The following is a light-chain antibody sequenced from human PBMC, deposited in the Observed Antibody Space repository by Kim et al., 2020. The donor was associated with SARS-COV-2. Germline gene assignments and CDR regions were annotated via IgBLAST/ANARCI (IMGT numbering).Light chain of an antibody. V-gene: IGKV3-20*01. J-gene: IGKJ3*01. CDR1: EQNVKNH. CDR2: GAS. Sequence: PGQRATLSYRANEQNVKNHLAWYQQRPGQAPRLHNFGASGRTTGIPDRFRGSGSGTDFTLTIARVEPEDFAVYYCQESHTPPFTFGPGTKVDIK. CDR3: QESHTPPFT.